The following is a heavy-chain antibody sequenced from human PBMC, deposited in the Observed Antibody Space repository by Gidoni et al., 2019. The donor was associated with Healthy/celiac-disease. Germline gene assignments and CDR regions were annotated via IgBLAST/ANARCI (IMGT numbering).Heavy chain of an antibody. V-gene: IGHV3-30-3*01. CDR2: ISYDGSNK. CDR3: ARGRVVLRYFDWLSPADY. CDR1: GFTFSSYA. J-gene: IGHJ4*02. Sequence: QVQLVESGGGVVQPGRSLRLSCAASGFTFSSYAMHWVRQAPGKGLEWVAVISYDGSNKYYADSVKGRFTISRDNSKNTLYLQMNSLRAEDTAVYYCARGRVVLRYFDWLSPADYWGQGTLVTVSS. D-gene: IGHD3-9*01.